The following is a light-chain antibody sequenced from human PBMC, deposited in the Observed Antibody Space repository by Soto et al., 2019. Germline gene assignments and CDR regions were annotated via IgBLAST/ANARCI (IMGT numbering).Light chain of an antibody. J-gene: IGKJ4*01. CDR3: QHYNWWPIT. CDR1: QSVSTN. Sequence: EIEMTQSPSTLSVSAGERVTISCRASQSVSTNLAWYQQKPGKAPRLLIYAASTRPTGIPARFSGSGSGREFTLTISSLQSEDFAAYYCQHYNWWPITFGEGTKVEIK. CDR2: AAS. V-gene: IGKV3-15*01.